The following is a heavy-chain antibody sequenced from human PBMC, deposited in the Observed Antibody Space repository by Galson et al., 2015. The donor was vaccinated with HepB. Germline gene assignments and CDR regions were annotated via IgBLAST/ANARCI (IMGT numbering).Heavy chain of an antibody. CDR1: GFTVSSNY. D-gene: IGHD4-11*01. CDR2: IYSGGST. V-gene: IGHV3-53*01. CDR3: ARDYSRFTYSNYGVDYYYGMDV. Sequence: SLRLSCAASGFTVSSNYMSWVRQAPGKGLEWVSVIYSGGSTYYADSVKGRFTISRDNSKNTLYLQMNSLRAEDTAVYYCARDYSRFTYSNYGVDYYYGMDVWGQGTTVTVSS. J-gene: IGHJ6*02.